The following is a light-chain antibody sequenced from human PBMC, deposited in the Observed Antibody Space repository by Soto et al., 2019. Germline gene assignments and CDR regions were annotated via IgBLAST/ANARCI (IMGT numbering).Light chain of an antibody. CDR2: GNN. J-gene: IGLJ1*01. V-gene: IGLV1-40*01. CDR1: SSNFGSGYD. Sequence: QSALAQPPSVSGAPGQRVTICCTGSSSNFGSGYDVQWYQQLPGRAPKFLISGNNDRPSGLPDRFSASKSGTSASLAITGLQAEDDADYYCQTYDTSLSAYVFGTGTKVTIL. CDR3: QTYDTSLSAYV.